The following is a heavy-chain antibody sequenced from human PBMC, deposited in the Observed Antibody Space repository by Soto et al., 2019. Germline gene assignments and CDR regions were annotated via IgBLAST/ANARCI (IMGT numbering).Heavy chain of an antibody. CDR1: GFIFSDHH. CDR3: TRVRGYVADGFGNYFDY. Sequence: QLVESGGGLVQPGGSLRLSCAASGFIFSDHHMDWVRQAPGKGLEWVGRIRSKGDSYSTEYAASVKDRFTISRDDSKSSLYLQLNSLKTEDTAVYYCTRVRGYVADGFGNYFDYWGQGALVTVSS. CDR2: IRSKGDSYST. D-gene: IGHD2-15*01. V-gene: IGHV3-72*01. J-gene: IGHJ4*02.